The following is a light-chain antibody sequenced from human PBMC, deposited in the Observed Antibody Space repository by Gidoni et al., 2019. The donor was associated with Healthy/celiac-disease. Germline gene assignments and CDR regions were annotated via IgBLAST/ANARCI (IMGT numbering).Light chain of an antibody. Sequence: IVLTQSPGTLSLSPGERATLSCRASQSVSSSYLAWYQQKPGQAPRLLIYGASSRATGIPDRFSGSGSGTDFTLTISRLEPEDFAVYYCQQYGSSPQVTFXQXTKLEIK. CDR1: QSVSSSY. CDR2: GAS. CDR3: QQYGSSPQVT. J-gene: IGKJ2*01. V-gene: IGKV3-20*01.